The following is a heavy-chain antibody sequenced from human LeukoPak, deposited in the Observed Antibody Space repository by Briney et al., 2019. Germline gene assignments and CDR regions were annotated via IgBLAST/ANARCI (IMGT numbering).Heavy chain of an antibody. CDR1: GFTFSSYS. CDR3: ASLYGSYYDFWSGDY. V-gene: IGHV3-21*01. D-gene: IGHD3-3*01. Sequence: PGGSLRLSCAASGFTFSSYSMNWVRQAPGKGLEGVSSISSSSSYIYYANSVKGRFTISRDNAKNSLYLQMNSLRAEDTAVYYCASLYGSYYDFWSGDYWGQGTLVTVSS. J-gene: IGHJ4*02. CDR2: ISSSSSYI.